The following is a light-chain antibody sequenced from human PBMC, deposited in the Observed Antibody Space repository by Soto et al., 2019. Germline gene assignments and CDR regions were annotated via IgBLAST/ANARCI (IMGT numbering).Light chain of an antibody. CDR3: QQTSSAPFT. CDR1: QSVAYTSNKKTY. Sequence: DIVMTQSPDSLAVSLGERATINCKSSQSVAYTSNKKTYVAWYQQKAGQPPKLLLYWSSTRASGVPDRFSGSGSGTDFTLTITSLQPEDFATYYCQQTSSAPFTFGPGTKVDIK. CDR2: WSS. V-gene: IGKV4-1*01. J-gene: IGKJ3*01.